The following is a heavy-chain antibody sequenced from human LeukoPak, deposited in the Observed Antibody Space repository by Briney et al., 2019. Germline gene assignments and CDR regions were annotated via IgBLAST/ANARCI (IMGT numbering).Heavy chain of an antibody. CDR3: ARTGRITMVRGVPNWFDP. CDR2: INHSGST. CDR1: GGSFSGYY. J-gene: IGHJ5*02. D-gene: IGHD3-10*01. Sequence: PSEILSLTCAVYGGSFSGYYWSWIRQPPGKGLEWIGEINHSGSTNYNPSLKSRVTISVDTSKNQFSLKLSSVTAADTAVYYCARTGRITMVRGVPNWFDPWGQGTLVTVSS. V-gene: IGHV4-34*01.